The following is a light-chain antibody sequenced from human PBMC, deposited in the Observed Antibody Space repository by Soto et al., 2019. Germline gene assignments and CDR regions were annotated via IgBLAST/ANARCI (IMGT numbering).Light chain of an antibody. CDR1: QTISTV. Sequence: DIQMTQSPSSLSASVGDRVTITCRASQTISTVLKWSQQKPGKAPSLLIYDASSLLSGVPSRFSGSGSGTDFTLTIASLQPEDFSTYYCQQSDSTPYTFGQGTKVEI. CDR2: DAS. J-gene: IGKJ2*01. CDR3: QQSDSTPYT. V-gene: IGKV1-39*01.